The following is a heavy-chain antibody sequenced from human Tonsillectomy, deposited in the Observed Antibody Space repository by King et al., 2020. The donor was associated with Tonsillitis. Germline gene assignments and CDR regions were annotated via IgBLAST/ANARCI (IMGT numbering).Heavy chain of an antibody. J-gene: IGHJ4*02. CDR1: GNSFTRYW. CDR3: ARLRSDDSSGYYFDY. D-gene: IGHD3-22*01. CDR2: IYPGDSDT. V-gene: IGHV5-51*01. Sequence: VQLVESGAEVKKPGESVKISCKGSGNSFTRYWIAWVRQMPGKGLEWMGIIYPGDSDTRYSPSFQGQVTMSADKSISTAYVQWSSLKASDTAMYYCARLRSDDSSGYYFDYWGQGTLVTVSS.